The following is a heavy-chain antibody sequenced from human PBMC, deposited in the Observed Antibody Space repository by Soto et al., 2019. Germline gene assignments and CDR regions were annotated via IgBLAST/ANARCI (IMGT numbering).Heavy chain of an antibody. Sequence: SEALSLTCTVSGGSISSGDYYWSWIRQPPGKGLEWIGYIYYSGSTYYNPSLKSRVTISVDTSKNQFSLKLSSVTAADTAVYYCASLYDSSDYDYWGQGTLVTVSS. CDR2: IYYSGST. J-gene: IGHJ4*02. CDR1: GGSISSGDYY. V-gene: IGHV4-30-4*01. D-gene: IGHD3-22*01. CDR3: ASLYDSSDYDY.